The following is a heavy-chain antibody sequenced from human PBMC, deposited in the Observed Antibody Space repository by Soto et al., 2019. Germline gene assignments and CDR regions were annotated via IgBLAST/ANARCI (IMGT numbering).Heavy chain of an antibody. V-gene: IGHV4-34*01. CDR1: CASFSVYN. CDR2: INHSGST. Sequence: SETLFLTNAAYCASFSVYNCSLSRQPPGKGLEWIGEINHSGSTNYNPSLKSRGTISVDTSKNQFSLNLTSVTAADTAVYYCATYRKFFQIWGQGTKVTVSS. CDR3: ATYRKFFQI. J-gene: IGHJ3*02.